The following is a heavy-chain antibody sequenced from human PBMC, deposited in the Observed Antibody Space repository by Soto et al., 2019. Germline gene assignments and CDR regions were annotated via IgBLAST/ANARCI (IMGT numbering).Heavy chain of an antibody. D-gene: IGHD3-22*01. V-gene: IGHV4-34*01. CDR2: INHSGST. CDR1: GGSFSGYY. Sequence: SETLSLTCAVYGGSFSGYYWSWIRQPPGKGLEWIGEINHSGSTNYNPSLKSRVTISVDTTKNQFSLKLSSVTAADTAVYYCARSYYYDSSGYYFFDYWGQGTRVTVSS. J-gene: IGHJ4*02. CDR3: ARSYYYDSSGYYFFDY.